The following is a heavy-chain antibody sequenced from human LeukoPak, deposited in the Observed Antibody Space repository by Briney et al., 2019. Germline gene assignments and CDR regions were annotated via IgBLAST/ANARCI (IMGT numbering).Heavy chain of an antibody. CDR3: ARLIGNSGSGSYYRPGEFDP. CDR2: IKQDGSEK. Sequence: GGALRLSCAASGFTFSSYWMSWVRQAPGRGLEWVANIKQDGSEKYYVDSVKARFNISRDNAKNSLYLQMHSLRDDDTAVYYCARLIGNSGSGSYYRPGEFDPWGQGTLVTLSS. J-gene: IGHJ5*02. D-gene: IGHD3-10*01. CDR1: GFTFSSYW. V-gene: IGHV3-7*01.